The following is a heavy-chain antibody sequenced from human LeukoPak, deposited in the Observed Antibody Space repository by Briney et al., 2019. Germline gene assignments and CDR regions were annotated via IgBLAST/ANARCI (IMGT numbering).Heavy chain of an antibody. CDR1: GYTFTGYY. Sequence: ASVKVSCKTSGYTFTGYYMHWVRQAPGQGLEWMGWINPNSGNTNYAQELQGRVTMTTDTSTSTAYMELRSLRSDDTAVYYCARAANDDYYDSSGYYPMGYWGQGTLVTVSS. D-gene: IGHD3-22*01. CDR3: ARAANDDYYDSSGYYPMGY. V-gene: IGHV1-18*04. J-gene: IGHJ4*02. CDR2: INPNSGNT.